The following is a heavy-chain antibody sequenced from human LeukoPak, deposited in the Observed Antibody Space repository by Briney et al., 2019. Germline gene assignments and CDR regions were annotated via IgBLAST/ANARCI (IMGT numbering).Heavy chain of an antibody. CDR2: ISSSGSTI. V-gene: IGHV3-48*03. D-gene: IGHD4-17*01. CDR1: RFTFNNYE. Sequence: GGSLRLSCAASRFTFNNYEMNWDRQAPGRGLEWVSYISSSGSTIYYADSVKGRFTISRDNAKNSLYLQMNSLRAEDTAVYYCARDGDYHTEEFDYWGQGTLVTVSS. J-gene: IGHJ4*02. CDR3: ARDGDYHTEEFDY.